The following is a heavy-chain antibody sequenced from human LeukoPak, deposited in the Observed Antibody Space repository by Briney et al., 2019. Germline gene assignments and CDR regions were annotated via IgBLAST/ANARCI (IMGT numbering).Heavy chain of an antibody. V-gene: IGHV4-61*01. Sequence: PSETLSLTCIVSGGSVSSGLNKWIWIRQPPGKELEWIGYISYSGSASYNPSLRSRVTISLDTSTNQFSLTLGSVTAADTAVYYCAREAECSGGSCYSYGWFDPWGQGTQVIVSS. CDR2: ISYSGSA. CDR1: GGSVSSGLNK. J-gene: IGHJ5*02. CDR3: AREAECSGGSCYSYGWFDP. D-gene: IGHD2-15*01.